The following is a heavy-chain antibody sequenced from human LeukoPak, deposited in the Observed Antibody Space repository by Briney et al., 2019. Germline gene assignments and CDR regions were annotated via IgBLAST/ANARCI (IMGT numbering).Heavy chain of an antibody. CDR2: VYTSGNT. Sequence: SETLSLTCTVSGGSLSSGTYYWSWIRQPAGKGLEWIGRVYTSGNTDYNPSLESRVTMSVDTSKNQVSLRLSSVTPADTAVFYCARVRDPYYYYMDVWGKGTTVTVSS. CDR3: ARVRDPYYYYMDV. CDR1: GGSLSSGTYY. V-gene: IGHV4-61*02. J-gene: IGHJ6*03. D-gene: IGHD5-24*01.